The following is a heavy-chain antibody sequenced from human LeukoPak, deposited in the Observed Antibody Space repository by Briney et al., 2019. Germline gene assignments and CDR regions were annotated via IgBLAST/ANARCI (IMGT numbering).Heavy chain of an antibody. CDR3: ASDLKWKLLQPFDY. J-gene: IGHJ4*02. D-gene: IGHD1-26*01. CDR2: INSDGSST. CDR1: GFTFSRYW. V-gene: IGHV3-74*01. Sequence: GGSLRLSCAASGFTFSRYWMHWVRQAPGKGLVWVSRINSDGSSTSYADSVKGRFTISRDNAKNTLYLQMNTLRAEDTAVYYCASDLKWKLLQPFDYWGQGTLVTVSS.